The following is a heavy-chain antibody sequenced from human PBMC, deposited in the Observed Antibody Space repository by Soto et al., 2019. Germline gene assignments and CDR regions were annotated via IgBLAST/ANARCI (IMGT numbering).Heavy chain of an antibody. CDR3: ARELRDSHIHFDH. V-gene: IGHV3-48*01. CDR2: LSPSSHPK. D-gene: IGHD2-21*02. J-gene: IGHJ5*02. Sequence: DVQLVESGGGLVQPGGSLRLSCAVSGCTLNRIIINWLRQDPGKGLEWVSYLSPSSHPKQYADSVKARFTISRDSAKKTVYLQMNSLRAEDTALYFCARELRDSHIHFDHWGQGTRVTVSS. CDR1: GCTLNRII.